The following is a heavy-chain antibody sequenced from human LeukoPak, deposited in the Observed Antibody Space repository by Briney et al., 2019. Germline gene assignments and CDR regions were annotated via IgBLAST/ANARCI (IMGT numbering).Heavy chain of an antibody. CDR2: ISYDGSNK. CDR1: GITFSYYG. Sequence: GALRPSWASSGITFSYYGIHWVRHAPGKGLEWVSVISYDGSNKYYADAVKGRFTISRDNSKNTVYLQMDSLRTEDTAVYYCAKEATSGFYWGQGTLVTVSS. CDR3: AKEATSGFY. J-gene: IGHJ4*02. V-gene: IGHV3-30*18. D-gene: IGHD5-12*01.